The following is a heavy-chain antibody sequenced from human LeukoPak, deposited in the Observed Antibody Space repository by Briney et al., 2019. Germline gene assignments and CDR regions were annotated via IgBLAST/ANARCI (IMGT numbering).Heavy chain of an antibody. V-gene: IGHV3-15*01. CDR1: GFTFTTAW. D-gene: IGHD1-14*01. CDR3: STDGNY. J-gene: IGHJ4*02. Sequence: PGGSLRLSCLGSGFTFTTAWMSWVRQAPGKGLEWVGQIKETTYGGTTYYAAPVRGRFTISRDDSKNTLYLQMDNLRVEDTGVYFCSTDGNYWGQGTLVVVS. CDR2: IKETTYGGTT.